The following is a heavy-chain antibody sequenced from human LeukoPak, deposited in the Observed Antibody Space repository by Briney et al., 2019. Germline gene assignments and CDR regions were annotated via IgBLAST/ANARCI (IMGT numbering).Heavy chain of an antibody. CDR1: GGSINTSNYY. Sequence: SETLSLTCTVSGGSINTSNYYWTWIRQPPGKGLEWIGYIYYSGSTNYRPSLKSRVTISVDTSKNQVSLRLRSVTAADTAVYYCARSRAVAGSFVLDYWGQGTPVTVSS. D-gene: IGHD6-19*01. CDR3: ARSRAVAGSFVLDY. V-gene: IGHV4-61*01. J-gene: IGHJ4*02. CDR2: IYYSGST.